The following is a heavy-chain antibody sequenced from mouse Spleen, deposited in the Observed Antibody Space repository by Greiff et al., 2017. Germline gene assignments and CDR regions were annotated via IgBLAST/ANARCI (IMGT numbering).Heavy chain of an antibody. CDR2: ISSGGGNT. Sequence: DVHLVESGGGLVKPGGSLKLSCAASGFTFSSYTMSWVRQTPAKRLEWVATISSGGGNTYYPDSVKGRFTISRDNARNTLYLQMSSLRSEDTAMYYCARGRRTYYFDYWGQGTTLTVSS. CDR1: GFTFSSYT. CDR3: ARGRRTYYFDY. V-gene: IGHV5-9*04. J-gene: IGHJ2*01.